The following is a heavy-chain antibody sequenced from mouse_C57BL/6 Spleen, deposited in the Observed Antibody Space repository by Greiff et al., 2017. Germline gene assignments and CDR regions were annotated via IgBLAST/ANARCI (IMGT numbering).Heavy chain of an antibody. Sequence: QVQLQQSGAELVRPGASVTLSCKASGYTFTDYEMHWVKQTPVHGLEWIGAIDPETGGTAYNQKFKGKAILTADKSSSTAYMELSSLTSEDSAVYYCTRTYFDYWGQGTTLTVSS. CDR3: TRTYFDY. CDR1: GYTFTDYE. CDR2: IDPETGGT. V-gene: IGHV1-15*01. J-gene: IGHJ2*01.